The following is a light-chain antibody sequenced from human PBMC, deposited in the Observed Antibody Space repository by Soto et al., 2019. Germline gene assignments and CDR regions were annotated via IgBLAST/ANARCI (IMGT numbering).Light chain of an antibody. J-gene: IGKJ2*01. CDR1: QSISSY. CDR2: AAS. Sequence: DIQMTQSPSSLSASVGDRVTITCRASQSISSYLNWYQQKPGKAPKLLIYAASSLQSGVPSRFSGSGSGTDFTLTISSLQPEDFATYDCQQSYSTPMYTFGQGTKLEFK. CDR3: QQSYSTPMYT. V-gene: IGKV1-39*01.